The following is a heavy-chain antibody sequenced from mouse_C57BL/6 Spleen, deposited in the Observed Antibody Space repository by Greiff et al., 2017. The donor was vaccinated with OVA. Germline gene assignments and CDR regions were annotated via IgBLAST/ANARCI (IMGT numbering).Heavy chain of an antibody. D-gene: IGHD1-1*01. V-gene: IGHV10-1*01. Sequence: EVKLVESGGGLVQPKGSLKLSCAASGFSFNTYAMNWVRQAPGKGLEWVARIRSKSNNYATYYADSVKDRFTISRDDSESMLYLQMNNLKTEDTAMYYCVRHSHITTVVGAMDYWGQGTSVTVSS. CDR1: GFSFNTYA. J-gene: IGHJ4*01. CDR2: IRSKSNNYAT. CDR3: VRHSHITTVVGAMDY.